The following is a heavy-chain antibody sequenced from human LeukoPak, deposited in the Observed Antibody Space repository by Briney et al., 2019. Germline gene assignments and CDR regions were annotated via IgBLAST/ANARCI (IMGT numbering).Heavy chain of an antibody. J-gene: IGHJ4*02. CDR1: GGSFSGYY. V-gene: IGHV4-59*10. CDR3: ARGTPPGIAAAGTIDY. D-gene: IGHD6-13*01. CDR2: IYTSGST. Sequence: PSETLSLTCAVYGGSFSGYYWSWIRQPAGEGLEWIGRIYTSGSTNYNPSLKSRVTMSVDTSKNQFSLKLSSVTAADTAVYYCARGTPPGIAAAGTIDYWGQGTLVTVSS.